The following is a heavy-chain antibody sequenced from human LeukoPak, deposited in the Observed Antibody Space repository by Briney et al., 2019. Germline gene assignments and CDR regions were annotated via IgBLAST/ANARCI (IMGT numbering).Heavy chain of an antibody. J-gene: IGHJ4*02. CDR3: AANYYDSGSSPY. CDR1: RFTFSSYG. CDR2: ISRSAGST. D-gene: IGHD3-10*01. Sequence: GGSLRLSCAASRFTFSSYGMSWVRQAPGKGLEWVSAISRSAGSTDYADSVKGRFTISRDNSKNTLYLQMNSLRAEDTAVYYCAANYYDSGSSPYWGQGTLVAVSS. V-gene: IGHV3-23*01.